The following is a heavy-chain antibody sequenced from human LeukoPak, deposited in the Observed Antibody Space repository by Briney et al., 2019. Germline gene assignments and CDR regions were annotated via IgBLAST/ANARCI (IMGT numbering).Heavy chain of an antibody. Sequence: SETLSLTCAVSGGSVSSGGYSWSWIRQPPGNGLEWIGYIYHSGRASYNPSLKSRVTISLDRSRNHASLNLTSVTAADTAVYYCARSGSTDFDYWGQGTLVTVSS. CDR2: IYHSGRA. V-gene: IGHV4-30-2*01. J-gene: IGHJ4*02. D-gene: IGHD5-12*01. CDR3: ARSGSTDFDY. CDR1: GGSVSSGGYS.